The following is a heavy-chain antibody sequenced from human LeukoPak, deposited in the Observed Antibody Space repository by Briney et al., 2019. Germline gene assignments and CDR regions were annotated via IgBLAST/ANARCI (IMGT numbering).Heavy chain of an antibody. V-gene: IGHV3-7*01. CDR3: ARDLEAANTYYFDY. CDR1: GFTFSSFW. CDR2: IKQDGSEK. J-gene: IGHJ4*02. Sequence: GGSLRLSCAASGFTFSSFWMSWVRQAPGKGLEWVANIKQDGSEKYSVDSVKGRFTISRDNSKNTVYLQVNSLRDEDTAVYYCARDLEAANTYYFDYWGQGTMVTVSS. D-gene: IGHD6-13*01.